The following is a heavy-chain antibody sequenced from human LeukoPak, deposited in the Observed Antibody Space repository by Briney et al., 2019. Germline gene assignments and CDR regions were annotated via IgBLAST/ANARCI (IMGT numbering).Heavy chain of an antibody. J-gene: IGHJ4*02. V-gene: IGHV3-53*01. D-gene: IGHD1-1*01. Sequence: GGSLRLSCAASGFTASSNYMSWVRQAPGKGLAWVSVIYSGDSTYYADSAKGRFTISRGNSEDTLYLQMNSLRAEDTAVYYCVRDPSGSGFAFDSWGQGALVTVSS. CDR1: GFTASSNY. CDR3: VRDPSGSGFAFDS. CDR2: IYSGDST.